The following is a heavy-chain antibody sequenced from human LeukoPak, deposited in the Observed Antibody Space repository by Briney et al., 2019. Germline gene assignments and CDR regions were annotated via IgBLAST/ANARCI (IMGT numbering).Heavy chain of an antibody. V-gene: IGHV3-53*01. Sequence: GGSLRLSCAASGFTVRSNYMSWVRQAPGKGLEWVSVIYSGGSTYYADSVKGRFTISRDNSKNTLYLQMNSLRDEGTAVYFCARATTTRTRFDYWGQGTLVTVSS. CDR2: IYSGGST. J-gene: IGHJ4*02. D-gene: IGHD4-17*01. CDR1: GFTVRSNY. CDR3: ARATTTRTRFDY.